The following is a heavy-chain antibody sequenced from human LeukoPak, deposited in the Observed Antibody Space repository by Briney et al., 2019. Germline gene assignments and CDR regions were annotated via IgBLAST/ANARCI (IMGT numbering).Heavy chain of an antibody. CDR1: GGSISSGGYY. CDR3: ARGGPLSVGWGY. CDR2: IYYSGST. V-gene: IGHV4-31*03. J-gene: IGHJ4*02. D-gene: IGHD2-15*01. Sequence: SETLSLTCTVSGGSISSGGYYWSWIRPHPGKGLEWIGYIYYSGSTYYNPSLKSRVTISVDTSKNQFSLKLSSVAAADTAVYYCARGGPLSVGWGYWGQGTLVTVSS.